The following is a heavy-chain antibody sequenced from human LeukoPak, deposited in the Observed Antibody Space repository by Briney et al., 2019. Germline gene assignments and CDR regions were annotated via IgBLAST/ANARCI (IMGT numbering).Heavy chain of an antibody. CDR1: GDNVSSNSAA. CDR2: TYYRSKWYN. CDR3: ARGRAVAGENWFDP. V-gene: IGHV6-1*01. Sequence: SQTLSLTCAISGDNVSSNSAAWNWIRQSPSRGLEWLGSTYYRSKWYNDYAVSVKSRITINPDTSKNQFSLQLNSVTPEDTAVYYCARGRAVAGENWFDPWGQGTLVTVSS. D-gene: IGHD6-19*01. J-gene: IGHJ5*02.